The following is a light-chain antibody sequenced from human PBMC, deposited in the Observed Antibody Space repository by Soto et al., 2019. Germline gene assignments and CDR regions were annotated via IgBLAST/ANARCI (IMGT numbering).Light chain of an antibody. Sequence: EIVMTQSPANLSVSPGERATLSCRASQSVSSNLAWYQQKPGQGPRLLIYGASTRATSIPARFSGSGSGTEFTLTINLLQSEDFAVYYCQQYNKWPPYTFGQGTKLEIK. V-gene: IGKV3-15*01. CDR3: QQYNKWPPYT. CDR1: QSVSSN. J-gene: IGKJ2*01. CDR2: GAS.